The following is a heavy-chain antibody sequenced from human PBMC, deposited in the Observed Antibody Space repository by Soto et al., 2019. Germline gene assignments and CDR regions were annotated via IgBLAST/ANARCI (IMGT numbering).Heavy chain of an antibody. CDR2: IYYSGST. CDR1: GGSISSSSYY. J-gene: IGHJ6*02. V-gene: IGHV4-39*01. Sequence: SETLSLTCTVSGGSISSSSYYWGWIRQPPGKGLEWIGSIYYSGSTYYNPSLKSRVTISVDTSKNQFSLKLSSVTAADTAVYYCGRQEPDLHSYSRMDVWGQGPTLTVPS. D-gene: IGHD1-26*01. CDR3: GRQEPDLHSYSRMDV.